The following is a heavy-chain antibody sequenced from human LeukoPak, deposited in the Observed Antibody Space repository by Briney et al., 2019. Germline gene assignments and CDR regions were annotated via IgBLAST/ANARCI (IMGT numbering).Heavy chain of an antibody. Sequence: GGSLRLSCAASGFTVSSNYMSWVRQAPGKGLEWVSAISGGGDITYYADSVTGRFTISRDNSKNTLYLQMNSLRAEDTAVYYCARDRRYSSGWPNDYWGQGTLVTVSS. CDR2: ISGGGDIT. CDR1: GFTVSSNY. J-gene: IGHJ4*02. V-gene: IGHV3-53*01. D-gene: IGHD6-19*01. CDR3: ARDRRYSSGWPNDY.